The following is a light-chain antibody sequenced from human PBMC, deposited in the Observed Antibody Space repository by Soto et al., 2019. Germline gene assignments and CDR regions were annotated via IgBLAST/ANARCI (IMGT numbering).Light chain of an antibody. J-gene: IGLJ3*02. Sequence: QSVLTQPPSVSGSPGQSVTISCTGTSSDVGSYNRVSWYQQPPGTAHKLMIYEVSNRPSGVPDRFSGSKSGNTASLTISVLQAEDEADYYCSLYTSRSTWVFGGGTKLTVL. V-gene: IGLV2-18*01. CDR1: SSDVGSYNR. CDR3: SLYTSRSTWV. CDR2: EVS.